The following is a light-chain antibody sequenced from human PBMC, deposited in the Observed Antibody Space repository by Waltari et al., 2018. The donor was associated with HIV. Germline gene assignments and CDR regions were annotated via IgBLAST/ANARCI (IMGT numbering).Light chain of an antibody. J-gene: IGLJ2*01. Sequence: QSALTHPASVSGSPGQSVAIPCTGSRRAVGCYTYVSWYQQVPGKVPKVIIYEVTSRPSGVSDRFSGSRSGNTASLTISGLQPEDEADYYCTSYTSSDTLVFGGGTKVTVL. CDR1: RRAVGCYTY. V-gene: IGLV2-14*01. CDR2: EVT. CDR3: TSYTSSDTLV.